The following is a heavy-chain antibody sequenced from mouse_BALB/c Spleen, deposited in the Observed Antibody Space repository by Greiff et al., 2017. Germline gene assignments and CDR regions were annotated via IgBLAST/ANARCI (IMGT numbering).Heavy chain of an antibody. CDR3: TRSRYDGYYGAMDY. CDR2: ISSGSSTI. Sequence: EVKLMESGGGLVQPGGSRKLSCAASGFTFSSFGMHWVRQAPEKGLEWVAYISSGSSTIYYADTVKGRFTISRDNPKNTLFLQMTSLRSEDTAMYYCTRSRYDGYYGAMDYWGQGTSVTVSS. D-gene: IGHD2-3*01. V-gene: IGHV5-17*02. CDR1: GFTFSSFG. J-gene: IGHJ4*01.